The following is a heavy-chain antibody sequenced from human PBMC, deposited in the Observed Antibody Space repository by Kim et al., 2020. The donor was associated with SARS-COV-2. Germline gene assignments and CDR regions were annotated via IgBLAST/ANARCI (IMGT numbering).Heavy chain of an antibody. CDR3: ARRSYVGVMDV. CDR1: GYTCTSSD. D-gene: IGHD5-18*01. CDR2: MNPNRGNT. V-gene: IGHV1-8*01. J-gene: IGHJ6*02. Sequence: ASVKVSCKASGYTCTSSDRKWMRQATVQGLELRVWMNPNRGNTGDAQKVQGRVTMTRNTSISTAYMELSSLRSEDTAVYYCARRSYVGVMDVWGQGTTVTVSS.